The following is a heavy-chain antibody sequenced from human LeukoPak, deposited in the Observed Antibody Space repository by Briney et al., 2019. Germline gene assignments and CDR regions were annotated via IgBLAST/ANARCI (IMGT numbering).Heavy chain of an antibody. Sequence: SETLSLTCAGSGGAFTGYYWSWIRQPPGKGLEWIGEINHSGATNYNPPLKSRVTISVDTSKNQFSLRLTSVSAADTGVYYCATPTRGGIAVTGTFGHWGQEPRSPSPQ. D-gene: IGHD6-19*01. CDR3: ATPTRGGIAVTGTFGH. CDR1: GGAFTGYY. J-gene: IGHJ4*01. CDR2: INHSGAT. V-gene: IGHV4-34*01.